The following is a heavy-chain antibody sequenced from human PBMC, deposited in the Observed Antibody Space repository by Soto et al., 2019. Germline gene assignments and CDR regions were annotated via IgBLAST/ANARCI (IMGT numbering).Heavy chain of an antibody. D-gene: IGHD3-22*01. V-gene: IGHV3-33*01. CDR3: ARDYDYYDSSGRLYNWFDP. CDR2: IWYDGSNK. Sequence: PGGSLRLSCAASGFTFSSYGMHWVRQAPGKGLEWVAVIWYDGSNKYYADSVKGRFTISRDNSKNTLYLQMNSLRAEDTAVYYCARDYDYYDSSGRLYNWFDPWGQGTLVTVSS. J-gene: IGHJ5*02. CDR1: GFTFSSYG.